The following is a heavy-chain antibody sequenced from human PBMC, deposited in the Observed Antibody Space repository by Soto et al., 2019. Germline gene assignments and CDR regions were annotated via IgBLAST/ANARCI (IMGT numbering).Heavy chain of an antibody. J-gene: IGHJ4*02. Sequence: QVQLVQSGAEVKKPESSVKVSCKAPGGTFSTYAISWVRQAPGQGLEWMGGIIPMFGTANYAQRFQDRVTITADESTNTVYMELSSPRSEDTAVYFCASGIQLWLRRINNGYSGWGQGTLVTASS. CDR3: ASGIQLWLRRINNGYSG. CDR1: GGTFSTYA. D-gene: IGHD5-18*01. CDR2: IIPMFGTA. V-gene: IGHV1-69*12.